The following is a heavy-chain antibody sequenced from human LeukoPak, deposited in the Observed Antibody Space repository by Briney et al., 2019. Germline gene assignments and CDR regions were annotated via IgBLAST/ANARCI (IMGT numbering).Heavy chain of an antibody. V-gene: IGHV3-23*01. Sequence: GGSLRLSCAASGFTFSSYAMSWVRQAPGKGLEWVSGISGSGGTTYYADSVKGRFTISRDNSKNTLYLQMNSLRAEDTAVYYCAKGEWLANFDYWGQGTLVTVSS. D-gene: IGHD6-19*01. CDR2: ISGSGGTT. J-gene: IGHJ4*02. CDR1: GFTFSSYA. CDR3: AKGEWLANFDY.